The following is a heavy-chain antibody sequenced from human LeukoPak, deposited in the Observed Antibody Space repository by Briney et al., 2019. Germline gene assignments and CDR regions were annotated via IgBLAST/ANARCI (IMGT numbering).Heavy chain of an antibody. Sequence: GGSLRLSCAGSGFTFRSYGMHWVRQAPGKGLEWVAVISYDGSNKYYGDSVKGRFTISRDNSKNTLYLQMNSLRAEDTAVYYCAKEPGYSSGWYTFDYWGQGTLVTVSS. CDR2: ISYDGSNK. CDR1: GFTFRSYG. V-gene: IGHV3-30*18. J-gene: IGHJ4*02. CDR3: AKEPGYSSGWYTFDY. D-gene: IGHD6-19*01.